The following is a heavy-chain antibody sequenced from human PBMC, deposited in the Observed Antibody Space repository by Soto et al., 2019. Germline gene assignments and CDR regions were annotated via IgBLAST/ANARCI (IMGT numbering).Heavy chain of an antibody. CDR1: GGSISSGGYS. Sequence: PSETLSLTCAVSGGSISSGGYSWSWIRHPPGKGLEWIGYIYHSGSTYYNPSLKSRVTISEDRSKNQFSLKLSSVTAADTAVYYCTRTPDIWGQGTMVTVSS. CDR3: TRTPDI. CDR2: IYHSGST. J-gene: IGHJ3*02. V-gene: IGHV4-30-2*01.